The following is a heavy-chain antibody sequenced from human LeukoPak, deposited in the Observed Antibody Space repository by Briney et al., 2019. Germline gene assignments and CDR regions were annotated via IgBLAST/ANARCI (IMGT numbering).Heavy chain of an antibody. V-gene: IGHV4-59*08. CDR3: ARQHYLGELSLPWFDP. Sequence: KPLGVPSLTLALPGGSNGRCFLNWGRPPPRKGLGWDGFVYYSGTTNYNPSLKSRVTISVDTSKNQFSLKLSSVTATDTAMYYCARQHYLGELSLPWFDPWGQGTLVTVSS. CDR2: VYYSGTT. CDR1: GGSNGRCF. J-gene: IGHJ5*02. D-gene: IGHD3-16*02.